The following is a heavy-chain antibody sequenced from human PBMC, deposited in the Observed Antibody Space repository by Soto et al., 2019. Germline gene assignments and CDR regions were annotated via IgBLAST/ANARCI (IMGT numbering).Heavy chain of an antibody. CDR3: ATLVTYGDSGFDY. CDR2: ISYDGSNK. CDR1: GFTFSSYG. Sequence: QVQLVESGGGVVQPGRSLRLSCAASGFTFSSYGMHWVRQAPGKGLEWVAVISYDGSNKYYADSVKGRFTISRDNSKNTLYLQMNSLRAEDTAVYYCATLVTYGDSGFDYWGQGTLVTVSS. V-gene: IGHV3-30*03. D-gene: IGHD4-17*01. J-gene: IGHJ4*02.